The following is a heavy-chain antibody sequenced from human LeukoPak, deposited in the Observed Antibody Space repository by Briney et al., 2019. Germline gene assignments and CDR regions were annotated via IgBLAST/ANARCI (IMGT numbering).Heavy chain of an antibody. CDR1: GGSISSYY. J-gene: IGHJ6*03. V-gene: IGHV4-59*01. CDR3: ARDGYYYYMDV. CDR2: IYYSGST. Sequence: LETLSLTCTVSGGSISSYYWSWIRQPPGKGLEWIGYIYYSGSTNYNPSLKSRVTISVDTSKNQFSLKLNSVTAADTAVYYCARDGYYYYMDVWGKGTTVTISS.